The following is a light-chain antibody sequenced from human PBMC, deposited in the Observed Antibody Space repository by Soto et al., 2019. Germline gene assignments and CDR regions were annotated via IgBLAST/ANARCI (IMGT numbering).Light chain of an antibody. CDR1: QSVSSSY. V-gene: IGKV3-20*01. J-gene: IGKJ2*01. CDR3: QLYDNSLYT. CDR2: GAS. Sequence: EIVLTQSPGTLSLSPGERATLSCRASQSVSSSYLAWYRQKPGQAPRLLIYGASTRATGIPDRFSGSGSGTDFTLTISRLEPEDFAVYYCQLYDNSLYTFGQGTNLDIK.